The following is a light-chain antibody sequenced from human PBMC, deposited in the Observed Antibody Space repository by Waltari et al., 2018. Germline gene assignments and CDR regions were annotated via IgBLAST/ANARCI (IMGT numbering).Light chain of an antibody. Sequence: QSALTQPASVSGSPGQSLTIPCTGPSSDVGSYDLVSWYQQHPGKAPKLIIYEVNERPSGVSNRFSGSKSGNTASLTISGLQAEDEADYYCCSYAGVDTFYVFGTGTKVTVL. V-gene: IGLV2-23*02. J-gene: IGLJ1*01. CDR3: CSYAGVDTFYV. CDR1: SSDVGSYDL. CDR2: EVN.